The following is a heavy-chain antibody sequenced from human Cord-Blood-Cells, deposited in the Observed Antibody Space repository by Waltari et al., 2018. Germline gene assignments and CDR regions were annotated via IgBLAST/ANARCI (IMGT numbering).Heavy chain of an antibody. CDR2: INHSGRT. CDR1: GGSFSGYY. CDR3: ARLSRGHDY. J-gene: IGHJ4*02. V-gene: IGHV4-34*01. D-gene: IGHD3-10*01. Sequence: QVQLQQWGAGLLKPSETLSLTCAVYGGSFSGYYWSWIRQPPGKGLEWIGEINHSGRTNYNPSLKSLVTISVDTSKNQFSRKLSSVTAADTAVYYCARLSRGHDYWGQGTLVTVSS.